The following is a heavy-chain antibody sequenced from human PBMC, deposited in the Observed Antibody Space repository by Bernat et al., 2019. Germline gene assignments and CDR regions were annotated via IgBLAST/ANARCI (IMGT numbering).Heavy chain of an antibody. D-gene: IGHD2-2*01. J-gene: IGHJ6*03. CDR1: GFTFSSYG. CDR2: IWYDGSNK. CDR3: ARAGVVVPAATYYYYYMDV. Sequence: QVQLVESGGGVVQPGRSLRLSCAASGFTFSSYGMHWVRQAPGKGLEWVAVIWYDGSNKYCADSVKGRFTISRDNSKNTLYLQMNSLRAEDTAVYYCARAGVVVPAATYYYYYMDVWGKGTTVTVSS. V-gene: IGHV3-33*01.